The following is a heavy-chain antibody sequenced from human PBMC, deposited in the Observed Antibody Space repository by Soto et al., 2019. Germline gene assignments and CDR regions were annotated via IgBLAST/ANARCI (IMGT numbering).Heavy chain of an antibody. J-gene: IGHJ4*02. Sequence: SGGSLRLSCAASGFTVSNYWIHWVRQAPGKGLVWVSRINNDGTNIIYADSVKGRFTISRDNAKNTVYLQMNSLRAEDTAVYYCARVGTAITFDYWGQGSLVTVS. CDR1: GFTVSNYW. CDR2: INNDGTNI. D-gene: IGHD1-20*01. CDR3: ARVGTAITFDY. V-gene: IGHV3-74*01.